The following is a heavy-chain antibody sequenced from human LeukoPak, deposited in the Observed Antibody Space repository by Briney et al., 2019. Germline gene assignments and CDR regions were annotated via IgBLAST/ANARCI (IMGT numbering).Heavy chain of an antibody. D-gene: IGHD6-19*01. Sequence: PGGSLRLSCAASGFTVSSNYMSWVHQAPGKGLEWVSVIYSGGSTYYADSVKGRFTISRDNSKNTLYLQMNSLRAEDTTVYYCARYGAVANTAGESWGQGTLVTVSS. CDR3: ARYGAVANTAGES. CDR2: IYSGGST. V-gene: IGHV3-53*01. J-gene: IGHJ4*02. CDR1: GFTVSSNY.